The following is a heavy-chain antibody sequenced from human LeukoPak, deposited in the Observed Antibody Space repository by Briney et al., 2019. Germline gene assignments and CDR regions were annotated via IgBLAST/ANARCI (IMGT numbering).Heavy chain of an antibody. V-gene: IGHV3-21*01. D-gene: IGHD3-16*01. Sequence: PEGSLRLSCAASGLTFSTYTMNWVRQAPGKGLEWVSSISSTSSYIYYADPVKGRFTISRDNAKNSLYLQMNNLKAEDTAAYYCARDFASSRGGNLYSYMDVWGKGTTVTVSS. CDR1: GLTFSTYT. J-gene: IGHJ6*03. CDR3: ARDFASSRGGNLYSYMDV. CDR2: ISSTSSYI.